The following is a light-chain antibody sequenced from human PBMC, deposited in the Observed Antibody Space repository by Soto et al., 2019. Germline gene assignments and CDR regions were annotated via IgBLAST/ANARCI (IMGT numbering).Light chain of an antibody. Sequence: DIQMTQSPSTLSASGGDTVTITCGASESIDTWLAWYQQKPGKAPKLLIFAASTLVRGVPSRFSGRGSGTEFTLTISSLQADDYATYYCQQSYSTLWTFGQGTKVDI. CDR1: ESIDTW. V-gene: IGKV1-5*01. CDR3: QQSYSTLWT. CDR2: AAS. J-gene: IGKJ1*01.